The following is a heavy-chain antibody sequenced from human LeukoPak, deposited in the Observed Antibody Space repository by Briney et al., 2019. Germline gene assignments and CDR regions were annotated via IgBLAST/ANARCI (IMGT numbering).Heavy chain of an antibody. V-gene: IGHV4-61*02. CDR3: ARVLRYFDWLPTYYFDY. D-gene: IGHD3-9*01. CDR1: GGSISSGSYY. Sequence: SQTLSLTCTVSGGSISSGSYYWSWIRQPAGKGLEWIGRIYTSGSTNYNPSLKSRVTISVDTSKNQFSLKLSSVTAADTAVYYCARVLRYFDWLPTYYFDYWGQGTLVTVSS. J-gene: IGHJ4*02. CDR2: IYTSGST.